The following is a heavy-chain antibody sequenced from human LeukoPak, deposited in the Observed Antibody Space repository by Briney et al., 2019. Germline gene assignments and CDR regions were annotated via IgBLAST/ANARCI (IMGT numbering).Heavy chain of an antibody. CDR1: GFTFSSYA. CDR2: ISGSGGST. J-gene: IGHJ4*02. V-gene: IGHV3-23*01. D-gene: IGHD2-2*01. Sequence: PGGSLRLSCAASGFTFSSYAMSWVRQAPGKGLEWVSAISGSGGSTYYADSVKGQFTISRDNPKNALYLQMNSLRAEDTAVYYCAAAVVPAGAFEYWGQGTLVTVSS. CDR3: AAAVVPAGAFEY.